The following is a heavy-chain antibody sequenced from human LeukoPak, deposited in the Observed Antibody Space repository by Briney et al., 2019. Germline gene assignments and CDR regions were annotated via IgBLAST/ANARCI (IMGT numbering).Heavy chain of an antibody. D-gene: IGHD2-2*01. CDR2: INPNSGGT. CDR3: ARVKWAVYQLLDY. V-gene: IGHV1-2*02. CDR1: GYTFTGYY. Sequence: GASVKVSCKASGYTFTGYYMHRVRQAPGQGLEWMGWINPNSGGTNYAQKFQGRVTMTRDTSISTAYMELSRLRSDDTAVYYCARVKWAVYQLLDYWGQGTLVTVSS. J-gene: IGHJ4*02.